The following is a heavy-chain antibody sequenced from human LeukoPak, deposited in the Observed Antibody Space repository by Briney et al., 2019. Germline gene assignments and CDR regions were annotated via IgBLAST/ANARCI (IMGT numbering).Heavy chain of an antibody. V-gene: IGHV3-30*18. D-gene: IGHD1-26*01. CDR2: ISYDGSNK. J-gene: IGHJ4*02. CDR1: GFTFSSYG. CDR3: AKEEGGSYYRNFDY. Sequence: PGGSLRLSCAASGFTFSSYGMHWVRQAPGKGLEWVAVISYDGSNKYYADSVKGRFTISRDNSKNTLYLQMNSLRAEDTAVYYCAKEEGGSYYRNFDYWGQGTLVTVSS.